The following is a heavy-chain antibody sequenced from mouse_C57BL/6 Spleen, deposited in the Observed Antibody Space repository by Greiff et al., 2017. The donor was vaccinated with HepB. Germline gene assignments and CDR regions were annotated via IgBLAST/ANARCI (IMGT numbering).Heavy chain of an antibody. D-gene: IGHD2-10*02. Sequence: QVQLQQPGAELVMPGASVKLSCKASGYTFTSYWMHWVKQRPGQGLEWIGEIDPSDSYTNYNQKFKGKSTLTVDKSSSTAYMQLSSLTSEDSAVYYSASSSMVEGFAYWGQGTLVTVSA. CDR1: GYTFTSYW. CDR3: ASSSMVEGFAY. V-gene: IGHV1-69*01. J-gene: IGHJ3*01. CDR2: IDPSDSYT.